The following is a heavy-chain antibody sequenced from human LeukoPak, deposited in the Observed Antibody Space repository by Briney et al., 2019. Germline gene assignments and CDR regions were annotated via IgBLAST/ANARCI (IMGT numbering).Heavy chain of an antibody. D-gene: IGHD4-17*01. CDR1: GGSFSGYY. Sequence: PSETLSLTCAVYGGSFSGYYWSWIRQPPGKGLEWIGEINHSGSTNYNPSLKSRVTISVDTSKNQFSLQLSSVTAADAAVYYCARDPDYGDYVRFWPDTYYYYGMDVWGQGTTVTVSS. CDR2: INHSGST. V-gene: IGHV4-34*01. J-gene: IGHJ6*02. CDR3: ARDPDYGDYVRFWPDTYYYYGMDV.